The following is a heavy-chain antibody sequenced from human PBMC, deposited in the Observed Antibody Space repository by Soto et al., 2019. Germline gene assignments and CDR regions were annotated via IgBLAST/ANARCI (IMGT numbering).Heavy chain of an antibody. CDR2: IYYSGST. J-gene: IGHJ6*02. CDR3: ARDRYYYDSSGYYLGGPAYDYGMDV. CDR1: GGSISSYY. Sequence: SETLSLTCTVSGGSISSYYWSWIRQPPGKGLEWIGYIYYSGSTNYNPSLKSRATISVDTSKNQFSLKLSSVTAADTAVYYCARDRYYYDSSGYYLGGPAYDYGMDVWGQGTTVTVSS. V-gene: IGHV4-59*01. D-gene: IGHD3-22*01.